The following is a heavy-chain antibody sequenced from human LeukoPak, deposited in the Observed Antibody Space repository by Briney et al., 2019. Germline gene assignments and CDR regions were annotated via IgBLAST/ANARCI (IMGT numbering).Heavy chain of an antibody. Sequence: KSGGSLRLSCAASGFTFSNYAMNWVRQAPGKGLERVSGISGSGGSTYYADSVKGRFTISRDNSKNTLYLQMISLRAEDTAVYYCAKDRYSNYGNWFDPWGQGTLVTVFS. D-gene: IGHD4-11*01. CDR3: AKDRYSNYGNWFDP. CDR1: GFTFSNYA. J-gene: IGHJ5*02. V-gene: IGHV3-23*01. CDR2: ISGSGGST.